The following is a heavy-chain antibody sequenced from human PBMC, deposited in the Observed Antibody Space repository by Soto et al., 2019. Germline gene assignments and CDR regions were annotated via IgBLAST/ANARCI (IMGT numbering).Heavy chain of an antibody. Sequence: ASVKVSCKASGYTFTGYYMHWVRQAPGQGLEWMGWINPNSGGTNYAQKFQGRVTMTRDTSISTAYMELSRLRSDDTAVYYCARDDVLLGGGVSLRAFDIWGQGTLVTVSS. J-gene: IGHJ3*02. CDR1: GYTFTGYY. V-gene: IGHV1-2*02. CDR3: ARDDVLLGGGVSLRAFDI. D-gene: IGHD3-16*01. CDR2: INPNSGGT.